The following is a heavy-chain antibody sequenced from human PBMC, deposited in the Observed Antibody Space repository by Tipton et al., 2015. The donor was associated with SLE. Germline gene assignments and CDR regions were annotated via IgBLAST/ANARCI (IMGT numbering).Heavy chain of an antibody. V-gene: IGHV3-30*02. Sequence: SLRLSCAASGFTFSSYGMHWVRQAPGKGLEWVAFIRYDGSNKYYADSVKGRFTISRDNSKNTLYLQMNSLRAEDTAVYYCARVNQWSVRYYYYGMDVWGQGTTVTVSS. CDR1: GFTFSSYG. J-gene: IGHJ6*02. CDR3: ARVNQWSVRYYYYGMDV. D-gene: IGHD2-8*01. CDR2: IRYDGSNK.